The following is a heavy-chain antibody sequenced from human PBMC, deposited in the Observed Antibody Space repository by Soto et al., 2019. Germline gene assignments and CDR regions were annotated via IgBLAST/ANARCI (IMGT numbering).Heavy chain of an antibody. D-gene: IGHD5-12*01. Sequence: EVQLVESGGGLVQPGGSLRLSCAASGFPFSSYAMNWVRQAPGKGLEWVSYINSGSSTIYYADSAKGRFTIYRDNAKNSLYLQMNSLRDEDKAVYFCVRDRGYTGYDLQYWGQGALVAVYS. CDR3: VRDRGYTGYDLQY. J-gene: IGHJ4*02. CDR1: GFPFSSYA. V-gene: IGHV3-48*02. CDR2: INSGSSTI.